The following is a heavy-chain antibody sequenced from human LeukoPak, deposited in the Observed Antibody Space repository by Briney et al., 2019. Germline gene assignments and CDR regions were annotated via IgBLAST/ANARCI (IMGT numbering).Heavy chain of an antibody. V-gene: IGHV3-74*01. CDR1: GLSLSGYW. Sequence: GGSLRLSCVASGLSLSGYWMYWVRQAPGKGLMYISRNNGDGSTTNYADVVKGRFTISRDNAKNSLYLQMNSLRAEDTAVYYCARTIQLFLFDYWGQGTLVTVSS. J-gene: IGHJ4*02. CDR2: NNGDGSTT. D-gene: IGHD5-18*01. CDR3: ARTIQLFLFDY.